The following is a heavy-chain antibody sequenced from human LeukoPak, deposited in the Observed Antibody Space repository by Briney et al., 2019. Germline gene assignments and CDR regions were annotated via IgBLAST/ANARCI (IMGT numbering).Heavy chain of an antibody. Sequence: ALVKVSCKAFGYTFTSNYMHWVRQAPGQGPEWMGVISPSGGSTTYAQKSQGRVTMTRDTSTSTVYMELSSLRSEDTAVYYCARDSRNIAAAGYFDYWGQGTLVTVSS. CDR1: GYTFTSNY. CDR2: ISPSGGST. V-gene: IGHV1-46*01. D-gene: IGHD6-13*01. CDR3: ARDSRNIAAAGYFDY. J-gene: IGHJ4*02.